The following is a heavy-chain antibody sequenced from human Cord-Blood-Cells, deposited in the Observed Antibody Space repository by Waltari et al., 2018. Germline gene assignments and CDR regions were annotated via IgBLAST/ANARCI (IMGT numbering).Heavy chain of an antibody. Sequence: QVQLQQWGAGLLKPSETLFLTCAVYGGSFSGYYWSWIRQPPGKGLEWIGEINHSGSTNYNPSLKSRVTISVDTSKSQFSLKLSSVTAADTAVYYCAQEGRYYDILTGYYYWGQGTLVTVSS. J-gene: IGHJ4*02. CDR1: GGSFSGYY. V-gene: IGHV4-34*01. CDR2: INHSGST. CDR3: AQEGRYYDILTGYYY. D-gene: IGHD3-9*01.